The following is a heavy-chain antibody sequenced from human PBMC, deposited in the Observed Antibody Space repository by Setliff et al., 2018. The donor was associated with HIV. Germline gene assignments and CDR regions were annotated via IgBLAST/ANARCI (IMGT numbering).Heavy chain of an antibody. V-gene: IGHV4-39*07. CDR2: IYYRGST. CDR3: ARSPRIGVAGEFEY. J-gene: IGHJ4*02. Sequence: SETLSLTCTVSGGSISSSSYYWGWIRQPPGKGLEWIGSIYYRGSTYYNPSLKSRVTISVDTSKNQFSLKLSSVTAADTAVYFCARSPRIGVAGEFEYWGQGTLVTVSS. CDR1: GGSISSSSYY. D-gene: IGHD6-19*01.